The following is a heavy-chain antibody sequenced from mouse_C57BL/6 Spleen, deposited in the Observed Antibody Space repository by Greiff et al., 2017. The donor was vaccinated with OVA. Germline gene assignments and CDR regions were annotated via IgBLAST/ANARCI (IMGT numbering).Heavy chain of an antibody. CDR2: IYWDDDK. J-gene: IGHJ4*01. CDR3: ARALEIYYNYYAMDY. Sequence: QVTLKESGPGILQSSQTLSLTCSFSGFSLSTSGMGVSWIRQPSGKGLEWLAHIYWDDDKRYNPSLKRRLTISKDTSRNQVFLKITSVDTADTATYYCARALEIYYNYYAMDYWGQGTSVTVSS. CDR1: GFSLSTSGMG. V-gene: IGHV8-12*01. D-gene: IGHD2-1*01.